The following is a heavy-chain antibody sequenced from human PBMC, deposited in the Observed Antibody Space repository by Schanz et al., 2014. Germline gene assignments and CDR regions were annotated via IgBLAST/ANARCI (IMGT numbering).Heavy chain of an antibody. CDR1: GYAFTTYG. CDR3: ARGGYSSGWYDRDIAHFDY. V-gene: IGHV1-18*01. D-gene: IGHD6-19*01. Sequence: QVQLVQSGAEVKKPGASVRVSCKVSGYAFTTYGISWVRQAPGQGPEFMGWISTFRNEDTNSAQRFQGRLTMTTDTSTSTAYMELRSLRSDDTAVYYCARGGYSSGWYDRDIAHFDYWGQGPLVTVSS. CDR2: ISTFRNEDT. J-gene: IGHJ4*02.